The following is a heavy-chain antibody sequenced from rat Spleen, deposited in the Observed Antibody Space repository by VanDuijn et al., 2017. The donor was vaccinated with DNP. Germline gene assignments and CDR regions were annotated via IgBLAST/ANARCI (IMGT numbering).Heavy chain of an antibody. Sequence: EVQLVESGGGLVQPGRSMKLSCAASGFTFSNYGMAWVRQAPKKGLEWVAYISYDGGSTYYRDPVKGRFTISRDNAKSTLYLQMDSLRSEDTATYYCTTDGATEGPSYWGQGVMVTVSS. CDR1: GFTFSNYG. V-gene: IGHV5-20*01. CDR2: ISYDGGST. J-gene: IGHJ2*01. D-gene: IGHD1-11*01. CDR3: TTDGATEGPSY.